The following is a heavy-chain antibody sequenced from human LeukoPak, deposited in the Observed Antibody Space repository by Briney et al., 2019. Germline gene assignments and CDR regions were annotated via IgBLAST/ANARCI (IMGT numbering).Heavy chain of an antibody. Sequence: SETLTLTCAVYGGSFSGYYWSWIRQPPGKGLEWIGEINHSGSTNYNPSLKSRVTISVDTSKNQFSLKLSSVTAADTAVYYCASTRRAVAGPKSIDYWGQGTLVTVSS. V-gene: IGHV4-34*01. CDR2: INHSGST. CDR3: ASTRRAVAGPKSIDY. J-gene: IGHJ4*02. CDR1: GGSFSGYY. D-gene: IGHD6-19*01.